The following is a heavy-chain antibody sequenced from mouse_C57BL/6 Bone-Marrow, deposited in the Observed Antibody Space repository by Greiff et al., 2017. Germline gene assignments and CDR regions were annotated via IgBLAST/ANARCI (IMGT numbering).Heavy chain of an antibody. D-gene: IGHD1-1*01. CDR1: GYTFTSYW. CDR2: IDPSDSYT. CDR3: ARTGPTVVATDY. Sequence: VQLQQSGAELVKPGASVKLSCKASGYTFTSYWMQWVKQRPGQGLEWIGEIDPSDSYTNYNQKFKGKATLTVDTSSSTAYMQLSSLTSEDSAVYYCARTGPTVVATDYWGQGTTLTVSS. V-gene: IGHV1-50*01. J-gene: IGHJ2*01.